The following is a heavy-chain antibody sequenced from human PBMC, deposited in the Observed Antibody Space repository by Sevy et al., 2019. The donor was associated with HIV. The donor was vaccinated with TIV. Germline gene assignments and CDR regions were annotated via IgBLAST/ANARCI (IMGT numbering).Heavy chain of an antibody. V-gene: IGHV1-8*01. CDR2: MNPNSGNT. CDR3: ARGRYCSSTSCYSDWFDP. CDR1: GYTFTSYD. D-gene: IGHD2-2*01. Sequence: ASVKVSCKASGYTFTSYDINWVRQATGQGLEWMGWMNPNSGNTGYAQKFQGRVTMTRNTSISTAYMELSILRSEDTAVYYCARGRYCSSTSCYSDWFDPWGQGTLVTVSS. J-gene: IGHJ5*02.